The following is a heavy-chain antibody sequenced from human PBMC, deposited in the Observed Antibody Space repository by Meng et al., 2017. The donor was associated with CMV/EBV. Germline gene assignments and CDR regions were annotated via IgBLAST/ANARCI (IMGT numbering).Heavy chain of an antibody. CDR2: INPNSGST. CDR1: GYTFTNYG. D-gene: IGHD5-18*01. Sequence: ASVKVSCKASGYTFTNYGISWVRQAPEQGLEWMGWINPNSGSTHYAQKFRGRVTVTRDASISTAYMELSSLRSDDTAVYYCARTYTANDPFDFWGQGTMVTVSS. J-gene: IGHJ3*01. CDR3: ARTYTANDPFDF. V-gene: IGHV1-2*02.